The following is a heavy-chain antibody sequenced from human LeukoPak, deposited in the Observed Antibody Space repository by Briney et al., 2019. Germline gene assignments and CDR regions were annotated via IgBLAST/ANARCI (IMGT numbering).Heavy chain of an antibody. V-gene: IGHV4-34*01. CDR1: GGSFSGYY. Sequence: SETLSLTCAVYGGSFSGYYWSWIRQPPGKGLEWIGEINHSGSTNYNPSLKSRVTISVDTSKNQFSLKLSSVTAADTAVYYCARPGLLGAFDIWGQGTMVTVPS. CDR2: INHSGST. D-gene: IGHD2-15*01. J-gene: IGHJ3*02. CDR3: ARPGLLGAFDI.